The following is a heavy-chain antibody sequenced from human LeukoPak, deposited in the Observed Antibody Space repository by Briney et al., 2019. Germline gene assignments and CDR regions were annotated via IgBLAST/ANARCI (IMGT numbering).Heavy chain of an antibody. Sequence: PVDSLKVSCKASGYTFTGYYMHWVRQAPGQGLEWMGWINPNSGGTNYAQKFQGRVTMTEDTSTNTAYMELSSLRSEDTAVYYCATQQLVRFVLRFQHWGQGTLVTVSS. CDR3: ATQQLVRFVLRFQH. V-gene: IGHV1-2*02. J-gene: IGHJ1*01. CDR1: GYTFTGYY. D-gene: IGHD6-13*01. CDR2: INPNSGGT.